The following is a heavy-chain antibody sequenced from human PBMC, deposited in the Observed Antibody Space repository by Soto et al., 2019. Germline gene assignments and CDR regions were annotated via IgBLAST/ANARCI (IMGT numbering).Heavy chain of an antibody. J-gene: IGHJ5*02. CDR1: GFSLSTSGVG. CDR3: AHRRARSYYDFWSGYSNNWFDP. D-gene: IGHD3-3*01. Sequence: SGPTLVKPTQTLTLTCTFSGFSLSTSGVGVGWIRQPPGKALEWLALIYWNDDKRYSQSLKSRLTYTKDTSKNQLGLTMTNMDPVDTATYYCAHRRARSYYDFWSGYSNNWFDPWGQGTLVTVSS. CDR2: IYWNDDK. V-gene: IGHV2-5*01.